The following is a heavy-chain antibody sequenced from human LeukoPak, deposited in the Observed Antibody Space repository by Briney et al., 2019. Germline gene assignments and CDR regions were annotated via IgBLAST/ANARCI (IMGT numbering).Heavy chain of an antibody. V-gene: IGHV1-18*01. D-gene: IGHD2-2*01. Sequence: GGSLRLSCAASGFTFSSYGMHWVRQDPGQGREWMGWISAYNGNTNYAQKLQGRVTMTTDTSTSTAYMELRSLRSDDTAVYYCAREGLYQLLNAWGQGTLVTVFS. CDR3: AREGLYQLLNA. CDR1: GFTFSSYG. CDR2: ISAYNGNT. J-gene: IGHJ5*02.